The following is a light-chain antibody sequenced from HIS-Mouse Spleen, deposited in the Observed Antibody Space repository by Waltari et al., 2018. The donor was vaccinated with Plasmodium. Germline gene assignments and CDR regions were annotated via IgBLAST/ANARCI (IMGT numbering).Light chain of an antibody. J-gene: IGLJ2*01. V-gene: IGLV2-8*01. Sequence: QSALTQPPSASGSPALSVPISCTGPTSAVGRCNHVPWYQQNPGKAPKIMIYEVSKRPSGVPDRFSGSKSGNTASLTVSGLQAEDEADYYCSSYAGSNNLVFGGGTKLTVL. CDR2: EVS. CDR3: SSYAGSNNLV. CDR1: TSAVGRCNH.